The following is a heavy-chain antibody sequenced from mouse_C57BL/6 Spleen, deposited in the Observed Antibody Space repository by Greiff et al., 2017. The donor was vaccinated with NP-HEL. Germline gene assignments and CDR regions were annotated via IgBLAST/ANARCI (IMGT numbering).Heavy chain of an antibody. CDR2: IDPETGGT. CDR1: GYTFTDYE. V-gene: IGHV1-15*01. Sequence: QVQLQQSGAELVRPGASVTLSCKASGYTFTDYEMHWVKQTPVHGLEWIGAIDPETGGTAYNQKFKGKAILTADKSSSTAYMELRSLTSEDSAVYYCTRFQNYFSLYFDVWGTGTTVTVSS. J-gene: IGHJ1*03. CDR3: TRFQNYFSLYFDV. D-gene: IGHD2-1*01.